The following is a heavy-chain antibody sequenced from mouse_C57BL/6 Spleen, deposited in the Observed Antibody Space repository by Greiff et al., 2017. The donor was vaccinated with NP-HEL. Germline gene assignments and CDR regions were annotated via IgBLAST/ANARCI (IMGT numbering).Heavy chain of an antibody. J-gene: IGHJ1*03. Sequence: DVMLVESGEGLVKPGGSLKLSCAASGFTFSSYAMSWVRQTPEKRLEWVAYISSGGDYIYYADTVKGRFTISRDNARNTLYLQMSSLKSEDTAMYYCTRGRDWYFDVWGTGTTVTVSS. CDR3: TRGRDWYFDV. CDR1: GFTFSSYA. V-gene: IGHV5-9-1*02. CDR2: ISSGGDYI.